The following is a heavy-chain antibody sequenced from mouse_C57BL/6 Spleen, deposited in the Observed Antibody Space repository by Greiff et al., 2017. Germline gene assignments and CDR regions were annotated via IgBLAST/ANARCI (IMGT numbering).Heavy chain of an antibody. J-gene: IGHJ2*01. CDR1: GFTFSSYA. V-gene: IGHV5-4*03. CDR2: ISDGGSYT. CDR3: ARTDLVFDY. Sequence: EVKLMESGGGLVKPGGSLKLSCAASGFTFSSYAMSWVRQTPEKRLEWVATISDGGSYTYYPDNVKGRFTISRDNAKNNLYLQMSHLKSEDTAMYYCARTDLVFDYWGQGTTLTVSS.